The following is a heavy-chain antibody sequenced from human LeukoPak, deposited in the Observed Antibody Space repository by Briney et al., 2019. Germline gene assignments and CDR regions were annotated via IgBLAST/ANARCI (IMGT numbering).Heavy chain of an antibody. J-gene: IGHJ4*02. Sequence: SETLSLTCTVSGGSISSSSYYWGWIRQPPGKGLEWIGSIYYSGSTYYNPSLKSRVTISVDTSKNQFSLKLSSVTAADTAVYYCARYNRLLSNPAGAYYFDYWGQGTLVTVSS. D-gene: IGHD2-21*01. CDR3: ARYNRLLSNPAGAYYFDY. CDR2: IYYSGST. V-gene: IGHV4-39*01. CDR1: GGSISSSSYY.